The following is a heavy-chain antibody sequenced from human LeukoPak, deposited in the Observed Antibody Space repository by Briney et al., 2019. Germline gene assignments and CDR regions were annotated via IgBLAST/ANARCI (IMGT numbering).Heavy chain of an antibody. Sequence: SGRSLRLSCAASGFTFSSYGMHWVRQAPGKGLEWVAVIWYDGSNKYYADSVKGRFTISRDNSKNTLYLQMNSLRAEDTAVYYCARDGSGSYPPAFDYWGQGTLVAVSS. CDR1: GFTFSSYG. CDR3: ARDGSGSYPPAFDY. J-gene: IGHJ4*02. D-gene: IGHD3-10*01. CDR2: IWYDGSNK. V-gene: IGHV3-33*01.